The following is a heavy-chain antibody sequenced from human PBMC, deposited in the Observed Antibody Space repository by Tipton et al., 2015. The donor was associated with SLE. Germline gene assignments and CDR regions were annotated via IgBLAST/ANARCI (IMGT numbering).Heavy chain of an antibody. CDR1: GYTFTDYD. J-gene: IGHJ2*01. V-gene: IGHV1-8*02. Sequence: QLVQSGAEVKKPGASVRVSCRTSGYTFTDYDINWVRQAPGQGLEWMGWMNPVSANTGYVQKFQGRVSMTMDPSISTAYMELSSLTSEDTALYYCVRGSHRQYCSAFNCPMGAWFFDLWGRGTLVTVSS. CDR3: VRGSHRQYCSAFNCPMGAWFFDL. CDR2: MNPVSANT. D-gene: IGHD2-15*01.